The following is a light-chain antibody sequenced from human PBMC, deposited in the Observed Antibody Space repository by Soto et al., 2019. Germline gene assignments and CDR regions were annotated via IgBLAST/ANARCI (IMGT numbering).Light chain of an antibody. CDR3: SSYAGRRNV. V-gene: IGLV2-8*01. Sequence: QSALTQPASLSGSPGQSITISCTGASSDIGAYDYVSWFQQHPGKAPKLMISEVNNRPSGGPDRFSGSKSGNTASLTVSGLQAEDQAGYYWSSYAGRRNVF. CDR1: SSDIGAYDY. CDR2: EVN. J-gene: IGLJ3*02.